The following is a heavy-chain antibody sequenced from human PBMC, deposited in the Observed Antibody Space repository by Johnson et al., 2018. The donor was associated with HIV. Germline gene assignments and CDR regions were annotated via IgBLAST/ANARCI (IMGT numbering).Heavy chain of an antibody. CDR1: GFTFSDYY. Sequence: VQLVESGGGLVKPGGSLRLSCAASGFTFSDYYMSWIRQAPGKGMEWVGRSKNKPNSYTTEAAASVRGRSSISRDDSETTVYLQMNSLKIEDTAVYYCTTNFWSGFYPDAFDIWGQGTMVTVSS. D-gene: IGHD3-3*01. CDR2: SKNKPNSYTT. V-gene: IGHV3-72*01. CDR3: TTNFWSGFYPDAFDI. J-gene: IGHJ3*02.